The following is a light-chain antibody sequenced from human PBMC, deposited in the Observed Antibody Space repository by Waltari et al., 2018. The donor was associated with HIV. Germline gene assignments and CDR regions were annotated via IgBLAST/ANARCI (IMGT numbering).Light chain of an antibody. CDR1: QSVLYSSNNKNY. V-gene: IGKV4-1*01. J-gene: IGKJ5*01. Sequence: DIVMTQSPDSLAVSLGERATINCKSSQSVLYSSNNKNYLAWYQQKPGQPPKLLIYWASTRESGVPDRFSGSGSGTDFTLTISSLQAEDVGVYFCMQALQTPITFGQGTRLE. CDR2: WAS. CDR3: MQALQTPIT.